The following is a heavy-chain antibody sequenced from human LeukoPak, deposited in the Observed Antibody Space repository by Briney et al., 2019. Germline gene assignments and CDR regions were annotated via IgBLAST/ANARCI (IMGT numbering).Heavy chain of an antibody. V-gene: IGHV3-7*03. J-gene: IGHJ4*02. CDR1: GFTFSSYW. CDR3: AKVSKKTQYSSSWSPLYYFDY. Sequence: PGGSLRLSCAASGFTFSSYWMSWVRQAPGKGLEWVANIKQDGSEKYYVDSVKGRFTISRDNAKNSLYLQMNSLRAEDTAVYYCAKVSKKTQYSSSWSPLYYFDYWGQGTLVTVSS. D-gene: IGHD6-13*01. CDR2: IKQDGSEK.